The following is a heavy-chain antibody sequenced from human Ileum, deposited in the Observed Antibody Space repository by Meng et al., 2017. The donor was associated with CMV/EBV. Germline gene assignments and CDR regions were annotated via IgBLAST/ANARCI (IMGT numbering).Heavy chain of an antibody. J-gene: IGHJ5*01. Sequence: ASVKVSCKASGYTFIDYDLHWVRQAPGQGLEWMGWMNPDSGATNYAQRSQGRVIMTRDTSISTAYMEVNRLTSGDTAVYYCVKETCSSLSCWFDSWGQGTLVTVSS. CDR3: VKETCSSLSCWFDS. D-gene: IGHD2-15*01. V-gene: IGHV1-2*02. CDR1: GYTFIDYD. CDR2: MNPDSGAT.